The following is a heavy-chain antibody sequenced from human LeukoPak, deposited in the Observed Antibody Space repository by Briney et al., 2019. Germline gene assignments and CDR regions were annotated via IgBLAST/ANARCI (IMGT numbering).Heavy chain of an antibody. Sequence: KTSETLSLTCAVSGASINDFYWTWIRQPPGKGLEWIGYVYYGGSTNYNPSLKSRVSMSVDTSKNQFSLTLTSVTAADTAVYYCARDPGPGIETLDYWGQGTLVTVSS. V-gene: IGHV4-59*12. CDR2: VYYGGST. J-gene: IGHJ4*02. CDR1: GASINDFY. D-gene: IGHD6-13*01. CDR3: ARDPGPGIETLDY.